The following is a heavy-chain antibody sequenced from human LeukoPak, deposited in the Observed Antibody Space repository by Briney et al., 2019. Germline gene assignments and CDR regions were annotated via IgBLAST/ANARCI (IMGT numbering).Heavy chain of an antibody. CDR3: ARGGECCSSTSCYAFDI. CDR1: GGTFSSYA. D-gene: IGHD2-2*01. CDR2: IIPIFGTA. V-gene: IGHV1-69*13. Sequence: RASVKVSCKASGGTFSSYAISWVRQAPGRGLEWMGGIIPIFGTANYAQKFQGRVTITADESTSTAYMELSSLRSEDTAVYYCARGGECCSSTSCYAFDIWGQGTMVTVSS. J-gene: IGHJ3*02.